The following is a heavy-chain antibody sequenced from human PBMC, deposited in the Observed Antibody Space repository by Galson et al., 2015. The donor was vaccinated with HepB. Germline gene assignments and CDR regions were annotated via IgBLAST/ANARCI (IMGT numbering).Heavy chain of an antibody. Sequence: SVKVSCKAPGYTFTSYAMHWVRQAPGQRLEWMGWINAGNGNTKYSQKFQGRVTITRDTSASTAYMELSSLRSEDTAVYYCARGKYYYGSGSYLSYWGQGTLVTVSS. J-gene: IGHJ4*02. CDR1: GYTFTSYA. CDR2: INAGNGNT. CDR3: ARGKYYYGSGSYLSY. D-gene: IGHD3-10*01. V-gene: IGHV1-3*01.